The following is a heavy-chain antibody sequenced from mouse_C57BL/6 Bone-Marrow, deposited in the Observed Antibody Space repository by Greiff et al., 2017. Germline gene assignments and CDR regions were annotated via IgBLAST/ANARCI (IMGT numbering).Heavy chain of an antibody. J-gene: IGHJ3*01. CDR1: GYTFTSYW. CDR3: ARVDGYDVSFAY. CDR2: IDPSDSYT. Sequence: KQSCKASGYTFTSYWMHWVKQRPGQGLEWIGEIDPSDSYTNYNQKFKGKSTLTVDKSSSTAYMQLSSLTSEDSAVYYCARVDGYDVSFAYWGQGTLVTVSA. D-gene: IGHD2-2*01. V-gene: IGHV1-69*01.